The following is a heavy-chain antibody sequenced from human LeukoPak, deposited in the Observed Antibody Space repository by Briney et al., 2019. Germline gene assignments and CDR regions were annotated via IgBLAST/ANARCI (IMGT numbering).Heavy chain of an antibody. CDR3: ARDVDDYVWGSYQY. Sequence: GGSLRLSCAASGFTFSSYAMHWVRQAPGKGLEWVAVISYDGSNKYYADSVKGRFTISRDNSKNTLYLQMNSLRAEDTAVYYCARDVDDYVWGSYQYWGQGTLVTVSS. CDR2: ISYDGSNK. CDR1: GFTFSSYA. V-gene: IGHV3-30-3*01. D-gene: IGHD3-16*02. J-gene: IGHJ4*02.